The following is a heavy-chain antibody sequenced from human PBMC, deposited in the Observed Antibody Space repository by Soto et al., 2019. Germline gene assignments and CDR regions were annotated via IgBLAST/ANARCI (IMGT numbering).Heavy chain of an antibody. CDR2: IYYSGST. J-gene: IGHJ5*02. D-gene: IGHD3-3*01. V-gene: IGHV4-59*01. Sequence: SETLSLTCTVSGGSISSYYWSWIRQPPGKGLEWIGYIYYSGSTNYNPSLKSRVTISVDTSKNQFSLKLSSVTAADTAVYYCARGVFGVVIANQYNWFDPWGQGTLVTVSS. CDR1: GGSISSYY. CDR3: ARGVFGVVIANQYNWFDP.